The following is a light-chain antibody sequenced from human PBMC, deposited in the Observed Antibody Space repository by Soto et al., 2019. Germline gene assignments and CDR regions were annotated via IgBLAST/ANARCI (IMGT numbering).Light chain of an antibody. CDR1: QSISSW. CDR2: DAS. J-gene: IGKJ2*01. V-gene: IGKV1-5*01. Sequence: DIQMTQSPSTLSASVGDRVTITCRASQSISSWLAWYQQKPGIAPKLLIYDASSLEIGVPSRFSGSGSGTEITLTITTLHPDDFATYYCQQYNSYSYTFGQGTKLEIK. CDR3: QQYNSYSYT.